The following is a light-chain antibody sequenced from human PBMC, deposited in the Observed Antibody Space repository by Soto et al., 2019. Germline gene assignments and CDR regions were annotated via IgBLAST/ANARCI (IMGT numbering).Light chain of an antibody. CDR3: GQFVSAPPRT. J-gene: IGKJ1*01. CDR1: QSVSSTF. CDR2: GVS. V-gene: IGKV3-20*01. Sequence: EIVLTQSPGTLSLSPGERATLSCRASQSVSSTFLAWYQQKPGQAPRLLIFGVSNRATDIPDRFSGSGSGTDFTLTISRLEPEDFAVYYCGQFVSAPPRTFGQGTKVEIK.